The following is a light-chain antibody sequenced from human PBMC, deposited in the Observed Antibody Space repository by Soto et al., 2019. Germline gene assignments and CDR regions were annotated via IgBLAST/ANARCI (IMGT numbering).Light chain of an antibody. CDR3: QQYGSSL. CDR2: GAS. V-gene: IGKV3-20*01. Sequence: EIVMTQSPATLSVSPWERATLSCRASQSVSSYLAWYQQKPGQAPRLLIYGASSRATGIPDRFSGSGSGTDFTLTISRLEPEDFAVYYCQQYGSSLFGGGTKVDIK. CDR1: QSVSSY. J-gene: IGKJ4*02.